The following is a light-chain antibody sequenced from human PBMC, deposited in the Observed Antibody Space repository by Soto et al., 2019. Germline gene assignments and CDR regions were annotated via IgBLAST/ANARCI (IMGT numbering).Light chain of an antibody. V-gene: IGKV3-11*01. CDR3: QQYNNWPLT. J-gene: IGKJ4*01. CDR2: GTS. Sequence: EIVLTQSPATLSLSPGERATLSCRASQSVSSYLAWYQQKPGQAPRLLIYGTSGRATGIPDRFSGSGSGTDFTLTISRLEPEDFAVYYCQQYNNWPLTFGGGTKVDIK. CDR1: QSVSSY.